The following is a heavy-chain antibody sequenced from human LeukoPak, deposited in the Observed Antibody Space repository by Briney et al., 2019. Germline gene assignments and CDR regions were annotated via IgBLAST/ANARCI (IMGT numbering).Heavy chain of an antibody. CDR3: ARARYDFWSGFRKNYFDY. Sequence: ASVKVSCKASGYTFTSYYMHWVRQAPGQGLEWMGIINPSGGSTSYAQKFQGRVTMTRDTSTSTVYMELSSLRSEDTAVYYCARARYDFWSGFRKNYFDYWGQGTLVTVSS. D-gene: IGHD3-3*01. CDR2: INPSGGST. CDR1: GYTFTSYY. J-gene: IGHJ4*02. V-gene: IGHV1-46*01.